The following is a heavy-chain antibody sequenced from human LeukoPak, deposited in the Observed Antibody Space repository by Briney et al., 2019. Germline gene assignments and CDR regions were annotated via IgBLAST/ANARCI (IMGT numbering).Heavy chain of an antibody. V-gene: IGHV1-69*13. CDR3: ARVGIAAAGENHFDY. CDR1: GYTFTSYA. Sequence: SVKVSCKASGYTFTSYAMHWVRQAPGQGLEWMGGIIPIFGTANYAQKFQGRVTITADESTSTAYMELSSLRSEDTAVYYCARVGIAAAGENHFDYWGQGTLVTVSS. CDR2: IIPIFGTA. D-gene: IGHD6-13*01. J-gene: IGHJ4*02.